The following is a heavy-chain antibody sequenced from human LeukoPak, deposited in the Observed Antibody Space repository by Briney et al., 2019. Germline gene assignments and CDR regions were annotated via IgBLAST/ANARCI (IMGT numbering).Heavy chain of an antibody. J-gene: IGHJ4*02. CDR2: IYTSGST. CDR1: GGSISSGSYY. D-gene: IGHD6-13*01. CDR3: ARGRGSSWYYFYY. V-gene: IGHV4-61*02. Sequence: PLETLSPTCTVSGGSISSGSYYWSWIRQPAGKGLEWIGRIYTSGSTNYNPSLKSRVTISVDTSKNQFSLTLSSVTAADTAVYYCARGRGSSWYYFYYWGQRTLVTVSS.